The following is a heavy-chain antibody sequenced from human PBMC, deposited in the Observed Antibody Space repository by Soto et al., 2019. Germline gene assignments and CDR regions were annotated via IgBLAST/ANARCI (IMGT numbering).Heavy chain of an antibody. V-gene: IGHV4-59*01. D-gene: IGHD3-22*01. J-gene: IGHJ4*02. CDR2: IYYSGST. CDR3: ASIPAPIYYYDSSGYYYFDY. Sequence: PSETLSLTCTVSGGSISSYYWSWIRQPPGKGLEWIGYIYYSGSTNYNPSLKSRVTISVDTSKNQFSLKLSSVTAADTAVYYCASIPAPIYYYDSSGYYYFDYWGQGTLVTVSS. CDR1: GGSISSYY.